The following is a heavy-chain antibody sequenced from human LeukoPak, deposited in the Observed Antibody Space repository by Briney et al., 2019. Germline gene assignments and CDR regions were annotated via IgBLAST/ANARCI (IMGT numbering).Heavy chain of an antibody. D-gene: IGHD6-13*01. CDR2: IYYSGST. CDR1: GGSISNYY. Sequence: SETLSLTCTVSGGSISNYYWSWIRQPAGKGLEWIGYIYYSGSTNYNPSLKSRVTISVDTSKNQFSLKLSSVTAADTAVYYCARVEIGYSSSWMYYFDYWGQGTLVTVSS. CDR3: ARVEIGYSSSWMYYFDY. V-gene: IGHV4-59*01. J-gene: IGHJ4*02.